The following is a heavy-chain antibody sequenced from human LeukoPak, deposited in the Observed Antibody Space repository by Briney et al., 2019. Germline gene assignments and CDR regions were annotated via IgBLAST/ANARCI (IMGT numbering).Heavy chain of an antibody. CDR3: ARWSGFDY. Sequence: GGSLTLFCAASGXTFSSYEVNCAPHAPGKGLEWVSYIRSTGITIYYADSVKGRFTISRDNAKNSLYLQMNSLRAEDTAVYYCARWSGFDYWGQGTLVTVSS. J-gene: IGHJ4*02. CDR1: GXTFSSYE. D-gene: IGHD3-10*01. CDR2: IRSTGITI. V-gene: IGHV3-48*03.